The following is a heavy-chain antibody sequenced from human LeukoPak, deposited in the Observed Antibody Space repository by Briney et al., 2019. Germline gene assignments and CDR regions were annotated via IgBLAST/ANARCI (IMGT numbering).Heavy chain of an antibody. J-gene: IGHJ4*02. CDR3: ARAGMYSSGWYPDY. V-gene: IGHV4-59*01. CDR1: GGSISSYY. D-gene: IGHD6-19*01. CDR2: IYYSGST. Sequence: PSETLSLTCTVSGGSISSYYWSWIRQPPGKGLEWIGYIYYSGSTNYNPSLKSRVTISVDTPKNQFSLKLSSVTAADTAVYYCARAGMYSSGWYPDYWGQGTLVTVSS.